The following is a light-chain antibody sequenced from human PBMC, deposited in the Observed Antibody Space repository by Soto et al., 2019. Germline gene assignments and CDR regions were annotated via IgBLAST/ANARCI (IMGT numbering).Light chain of an antibody. J-gene: IGLJ3*02. CDR2: LEGSGSY. CDR3: ENLESNAHKV. V-gene: IGLV4-60*02. CDR1: SGHSSYI. Sequence: QPVLTQSSSASASLGSSVKLTCTLSSGHSSYIIAWHQQQPGKAPRYLMKLEGSGSYNKGSGVPDRFSGSSSGADRYLTIPNLRFEDEADYYSENLESNAHKVFGGGTQLTVL.